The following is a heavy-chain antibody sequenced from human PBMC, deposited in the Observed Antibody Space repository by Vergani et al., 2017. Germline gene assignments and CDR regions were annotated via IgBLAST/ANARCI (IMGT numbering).Heavy chain of an antibody. CDR1: GFTFSSYS. V-gene: IGHV3-30*03. J-gene: IGHJ4*02. Sequence: VQLLESGGNLIQPGGSLRLSCAASGFTFSSYSMNWVRQAPGKGLEWVVGISFDGTNEYYPDLVKGRFTISRDIAKNTLYLQVRSLRLEDTGVYHCVRDRGLCAGGRCYTEAWDYWGQGTPVTVSS. CDR3: VRDRGLCAGGRCYTEAWDY. D-gene: IGHD2-2*02. CDR2: ISFDGTNE.